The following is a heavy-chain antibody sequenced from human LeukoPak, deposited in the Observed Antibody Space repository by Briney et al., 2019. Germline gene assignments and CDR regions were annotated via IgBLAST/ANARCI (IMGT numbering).Heavy chain of an antibody. V-gene: IGHV3-23*01. J-gene: IGHJ4*02. Sequence: PGGSLRLSCGACVLTFNRHVMSGVRRAPGRGREWGSTISSTGDSTYYADSVRGRFTISRDNSKNNLYLQMNSLRAEDTAVYYCSKKAVAGDWGQGTLVTVSS. D-gene: IGHD6-19*01. CDR3: SKKAVAGD. CDR2: ISSTGDST. CDR1: VLTFNRHV.